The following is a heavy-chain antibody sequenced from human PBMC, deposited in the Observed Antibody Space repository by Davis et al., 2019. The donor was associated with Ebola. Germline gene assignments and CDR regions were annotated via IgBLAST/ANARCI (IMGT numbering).Heavy chain of an antibody. CDR1: GFTFSNYG. V-gene: IGHV3-30*18. J-gene: IGHJ4*02. CDR2: ISYDGSSK. Sequence: GGSLRLSCAASGFTFSNYGMHWVRQAPGKGLEWVAVISYDGSSKYYADSVKGRFTISRDNSKSTLYLQMNSLRAEDTAVYYCAKGTNRIAVAGISENYWGQGTLVTVSS. D-gene: IGHD6-19*01. CDR3: AKGTNRIAVAGISENY.